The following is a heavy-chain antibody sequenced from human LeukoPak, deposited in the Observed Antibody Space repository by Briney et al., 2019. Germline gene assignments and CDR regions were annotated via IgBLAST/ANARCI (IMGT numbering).Heavy chain of an antibody. CDR2: IYSGGST. J-gene: IGHJ2*01. V-gene: IGHV3-53*01. D-gene: IGHD2-2*01. Sequence: GGSLTLSCAASGFIFSTFRMSWVRQAPGKGLEWVSVIYSGGSTYYADSVKGRFTISRDNSKNTLYLQMNSLRAEDTAVYYCARESTSWYFDLWGRGTLVTVSS. CDR3: ARESTSWYFDL. CDR1: GFIFSTFR.